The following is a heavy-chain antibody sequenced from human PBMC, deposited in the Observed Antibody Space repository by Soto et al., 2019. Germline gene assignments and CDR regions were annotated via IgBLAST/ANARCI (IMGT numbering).Heavy chain of an antibody. V-gene: IGHV4-61*01. Sequence: PSETLSLTCTVSGGSVSSGSYYWSWIRQPPGKGLEWIGYIYYSGSTNYNPSLKSRVTISVDTSKNQFSLKLSSVTAADTTVYYCARQDIAAADEYYFDYWGQGTLVTVS. D-gene: IGHD6-13*01. CDR2: IYYSGST. CDR1: GGSVSSGSYY. J-gene: IGHJ4*02. CDR3: ARQDIAAADEYYFDY.